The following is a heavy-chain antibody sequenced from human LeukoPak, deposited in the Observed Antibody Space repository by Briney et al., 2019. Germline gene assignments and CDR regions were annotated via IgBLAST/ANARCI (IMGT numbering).Heavy chain of an antibody. D-gene: IGHD5-24*01. CDR1: GGSFRGYY. CDR2: INHSGST. V-gene: IGHV4-34*01. J-gene: IGHJ4*02. CDR3: ARGRQRWLQSQFDY. Sequence: SESLSLTCAASGGSFRGYYWSWIRQPPGKGLEWIGEINHSGSTNYNPSLKRRVTISVDTSKNQCSLKLSSVTAADTAVYYCARGRQRWLQSQFDYWGQGTLVTVSS.